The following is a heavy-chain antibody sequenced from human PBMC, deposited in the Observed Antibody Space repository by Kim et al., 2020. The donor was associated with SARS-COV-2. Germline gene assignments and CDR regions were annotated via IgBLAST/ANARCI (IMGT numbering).Heavy chain of an antibody. D-gene: IGHD3-22*01. CDR3: TRRSFYSGSNGYTSDS. CDR1: GFDFSGSA. V-gene: IGHV3-73*01. J-gene: IGHJ4*02. Sequence: GGSLRLSCATSGFDFSGSALHWVRQASGKGLEWVGRIRSQANNYATTYSASVEGRFTISRDDSKNTAYLQMNSLKTDDTAKYYCTRRSFYSGSNGYTSDSWGQGALVNVSS. CDR2: IRSQANNYAT.